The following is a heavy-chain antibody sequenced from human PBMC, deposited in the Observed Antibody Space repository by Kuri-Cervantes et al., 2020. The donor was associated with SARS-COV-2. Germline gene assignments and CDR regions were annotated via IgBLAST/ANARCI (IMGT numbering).Heavy chain of an antibody. Sequence: GESLKISCAASGFTFKNYAIHWVRQAPGKGLEWVALMSYDGTNKYYADSVKGRFTISRDNSKGTLYLQMNSLRPADTAVYYCAGATVVPYFHHWGQGTLVTVSS. CDR2: MSYDGTNK. CDR3: AGATVVPYFHH. V-gene: IGHV3-30*04. D-gene: IGHD4-23*01. CDR1: GFTFKNYA. J-gene: IGHJ1*01.